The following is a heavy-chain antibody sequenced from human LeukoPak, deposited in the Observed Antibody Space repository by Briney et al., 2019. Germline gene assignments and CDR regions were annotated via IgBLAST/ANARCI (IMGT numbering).Heavy chain of an antibody. Sequence: GGSLRLSCAASGFTFSSYSMNWVRQVPGKGLEWISYINSRSTSVFSADSVKGRFTISRDNAKNLLYLQVNSLTDDDTAVYYCAREGTGRYDALDVWGQGTMVTVSS. CDR3: AREGTGRYDALDV. CDR1: GFTFSSYS. V-gene: IGHV3-48*02. J-gene: IGHJ3*01. D-gene: IGHD1-1*01. CDR2: INSRSTSV.